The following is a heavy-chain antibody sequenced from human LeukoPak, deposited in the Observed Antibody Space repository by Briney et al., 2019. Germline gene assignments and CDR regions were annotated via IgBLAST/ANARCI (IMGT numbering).Heavy chain of an antibody. Sequence: GGSLRLSCVGSDFSFITYAMSWVRQAPGKGLEWVAVISYDGSNKYYADSVKGRFTISRDNSKNTLYLQMNSLRAEDTAVYYCARDLARTLDYWGQGTLVTVSS. CDR2: ISYDGSNK. CDR3: ARDLARTLDY. J-gene: IGHJ4*02. CDR1: DFSFITYA. V-gene: IGHV3-30*04. D-gene: IGHD1-1*01.